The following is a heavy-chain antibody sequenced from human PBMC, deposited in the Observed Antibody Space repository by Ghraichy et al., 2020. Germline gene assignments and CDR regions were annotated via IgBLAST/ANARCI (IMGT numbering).Heavy chain of an antibody. Sequence: LSLTCTVSGGSISSSSYYWGWIRQPPGKGLEWIGSIYYSGSTYYNPSLKSRVTISVDTSKNQFSLKLSSVTAADTAVYYCAGALSSGWYRGSSWFDPWGQGTLVTVSS. D-gene: IGHD6-19*01. V-gene: IGHV4-39*01. CDR3: AGALSSGWYRGSSWFDP. CDR1: GGSISSSSYY. J-gene: IGHJ5*02. CDR2: IYYSGST.